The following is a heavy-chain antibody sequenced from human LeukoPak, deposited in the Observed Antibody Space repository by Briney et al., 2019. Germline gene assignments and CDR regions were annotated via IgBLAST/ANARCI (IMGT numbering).Heavy chain of an antibody. CDR2: ISGGGVNT. D-gene: IGHD2-15*01. V-gene: IGHV3-23*01. J-gene: IGHJ4*02. CDR3: AKVGGLPYYFDC. CDR1: GFTFSTYA. Sequence: GGSLRLSCAASGFTFSTYAMSWVRQAPGKGLEWVSFISGGGVNTYYADSVKGRFTISRDNSKDTLYLQMNSLRAEDTAVYYCAKVGGLPYYFDCCGQGTLVTVSS.